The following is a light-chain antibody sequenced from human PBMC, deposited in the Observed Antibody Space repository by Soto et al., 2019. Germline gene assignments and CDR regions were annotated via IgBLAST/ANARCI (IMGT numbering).Light chain of an antibody. CDR1: QSVSSN. Sequence: DIVLTQSPATVSVSPGERATLSCRASQSVSSNLAWYQHKVGQAPRLLIYGASTRVTGVPPRFSGSGSGTDFTLTISSLEPEDFAVYYCQQRKSWPLTFGGGTNVEIK. J-gene: IGKJ4*01. CDR2: GAS. CDR3: QQRKSWPLT. V-gene: IGKV3-15*01.